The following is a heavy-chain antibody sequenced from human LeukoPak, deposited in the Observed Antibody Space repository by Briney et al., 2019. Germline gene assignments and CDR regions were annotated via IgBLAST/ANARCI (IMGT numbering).Heavy chain of an antibody. V-gene: IGHV1-2*02. CDR2: INPESGGT. J-gene: IGHJ4*02. Sequence: ASVKVSCKASGYTFTDYYIHWVRQAPGQGLEWMGWINPESGGTNYAQIFQGRVTMTRDTSISTAYMELSSLRSDDTAVYFCARARPKGGYIAAADYWGQGTLVTVSS. D-gene: IGHD6-13*01. CDR3: ARARPKGGYIAAADY. CDR1: GYTFTDYY.